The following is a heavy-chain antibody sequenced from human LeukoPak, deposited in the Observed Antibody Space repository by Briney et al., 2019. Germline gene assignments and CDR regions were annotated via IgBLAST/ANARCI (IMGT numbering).Heavy chain of an antibody. J-gene: IGHJ4*02. Sequence: GGSLRLSCAASGFTFSDYYMSWIRQAPGKGLEWVSYISSSGSTIYYADSVKGRFTISRGNAKNSLYLQMNSLRAEDTAVYYCASPTRGGNYFDYWGQGTLVTVSS. V-gene: IGHV3-11*01. CDR2: ISSSGSTI. D-gene: IGHD2-15*01. CDR1: GFTFSDYY. CDR3: ASPTRGGNYFDY.